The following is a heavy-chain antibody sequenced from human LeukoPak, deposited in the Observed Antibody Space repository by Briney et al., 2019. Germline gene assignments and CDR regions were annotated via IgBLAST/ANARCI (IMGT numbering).Heavy chain of an antibody. V-gene: IGHV3-11*01. Sequence: GGSLRLSYATSGFTFGDYYMSWIRQALGKGLEWLSYISSSGTSMDYADSVKGRFAISRDNAKNSLYLEMNSLRAEDTAVYYCARDLRITMIVVATYDAFHIWGQGTMVTVSP. J-gene: IGHJ3*02. D-gene: IGHD3-22*01. CDR1: GFTFGDYY. CDR3: ARDLRITMIVVATYDAFHI. CDR2: ISSSGTSM.